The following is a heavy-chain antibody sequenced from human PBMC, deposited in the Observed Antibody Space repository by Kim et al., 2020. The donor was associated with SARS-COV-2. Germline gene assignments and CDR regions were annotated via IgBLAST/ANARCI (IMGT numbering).Heavy chain of an antibody. Sequence: ASVKVSCKASGYTFTTYYMHWVRQAPGQGLEWLGIINASGGSTEYAQRFQGRLTVTRDKSTNTVFMELTSLTSEDTAVYYCVRAAETLLRGPFDFWGQGTLVTVSS. J-gene: IGHJ4*02. CDR2: INASGGST. D-gene: IGHD3-10*01. CDR3: VRAAETLLRGPFDF. CDR1: GYTFTTYY. V-gene: IGHV1-46*03.